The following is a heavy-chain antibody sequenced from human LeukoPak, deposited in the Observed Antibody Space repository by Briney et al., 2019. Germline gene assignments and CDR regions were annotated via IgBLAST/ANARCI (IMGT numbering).Heavy chain of an antibody. D-gene: IGHD4-17*01. J-gene: IGHJ4*02. Sequence: PSETLSLTCSVSGGSMSPYYWNWIRQPPGKGLEWIGYIYYSGSTNYNPSLKSRVTISVDTSKNQFSLKLSSVTAADTAVYYCARHVPYGDWYYFDYWGQGTLVTVSS. V-gene: IGHV4-59*08. CDR1: GGSMSPYY. CDR2: IYYSGST. CDR3: ARHVPYGDWYYFDY.